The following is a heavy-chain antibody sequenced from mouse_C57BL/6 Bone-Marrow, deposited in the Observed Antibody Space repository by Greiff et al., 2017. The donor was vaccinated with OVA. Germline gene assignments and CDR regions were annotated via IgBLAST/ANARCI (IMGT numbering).Heavy chain of an antibody. Sequence: QVQLKESGAELAKPGASVKLSCKASGYTFTSYWMHWVKQRPGQGLEWIGYINPSSGYTKYNQKFKDKATLTADKSSSTAYMQLSSLTSEDSAVYYCASRGNYYGSSLTEDCDVWGTGTTVTVSS. CDR1: GYTFTSYW. CDR2: INPSSGYT. J-gene: IGHJ1*03. D-gene: IGHD1-1*01. V-gene: IGHV1-7*01. CDR3: ASRGNYYGSSLTEDCDV.